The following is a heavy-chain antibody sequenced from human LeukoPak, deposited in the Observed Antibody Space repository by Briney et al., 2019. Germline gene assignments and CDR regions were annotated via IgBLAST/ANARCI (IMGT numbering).Heavy chain of an antibody. V-gene: IGHV4-4*07. CDR3: ARHYIAAGGGDAFDI. D-gene: IGHD6-13*01. CDR2: IYTSGST. J-gene: IGHJ3*02. Sequence: SETLSLTCTVSGGSISSYYWSWIRQPAGKGLEWIGRIYTSGSTNYNPSLKSRVTMSVDTSKNQFSLKLSSVTAADTAIYYCARHYIAAGGGDAFDIWGQGTMVIVSS. CDR1: GGSISSYY.